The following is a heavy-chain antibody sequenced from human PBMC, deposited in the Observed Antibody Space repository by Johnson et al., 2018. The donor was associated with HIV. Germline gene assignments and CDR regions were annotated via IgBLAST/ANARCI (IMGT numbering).Heavy chain of an antibody. D-gene: IGHD3-10*01. Sequence: EVQLVESGGGLVKPGGSLRLSCAASGFTFSNAWMSWVRQAPGKGLEWVGRIKSQTDGGTTDYAAPVKGRFTISRDDSKNTLYLQMNSLRAEDTAVYYCARQYYGSGTDAFDIWGQGTMVTVSP. V-gene: IGHV3-15*01. J-gene: IGHJ3*02. CDR2: IKSQTDGGTT. CDR1: GFTFSNAW. CDR3: ARQYYGSGTDAFDI.